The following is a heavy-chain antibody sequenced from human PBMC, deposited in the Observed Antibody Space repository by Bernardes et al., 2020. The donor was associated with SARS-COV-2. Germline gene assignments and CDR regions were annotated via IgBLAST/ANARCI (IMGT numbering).Heavy chain of an antibody. V-gene: IGHV3-7*01. CDR2: IKKDGSAA. Sequence: GGSLRLSCAASGFTFSKSWMRWVRQAPGKGLEWVGSIKKDGSAAFYADSVKGRFTISRDNRRYLLYLQMHSLRADDTAMYYCARDRQGGGFYRVGQDDNWGQGTLVSVSS. CDR3: ARDRQGGGFYRVGQDDN. CDR1: GFTFSKSW. D-gene: IGHD2-15*01. J-gene: IGHJ4*02.